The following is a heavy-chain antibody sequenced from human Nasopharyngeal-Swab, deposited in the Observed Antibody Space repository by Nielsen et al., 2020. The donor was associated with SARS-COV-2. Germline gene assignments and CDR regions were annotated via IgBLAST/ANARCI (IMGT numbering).Heavy chain of an antibody. V-gene: IGHV4-39*07. CDR3: ARSRPRSSLYYYYYYGMDV. Sequence: SETLSLTCLVSGGSISSSDYYWGWIRQPPGKGLEWIGTMYYSGSTNYNPSLKSRVTISVDTSKNQFSLKLSSVTAADTAVYYCARSRPRSSLYYYYYYGMDVWGQGTTVTVSS. J-gene: IGHJ6*02. D-gene: IGHD6-6*01. CDR1: GGSISSSDYY. CDR2: MYYSGST.